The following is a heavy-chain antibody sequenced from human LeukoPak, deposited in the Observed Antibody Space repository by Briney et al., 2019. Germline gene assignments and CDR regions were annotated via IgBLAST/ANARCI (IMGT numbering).Heavy chain of an antibody. V-gene: IGHV3-15*07. CDR1: GFSFSDYA. CDR3: TTGGNVIVAGTRAFDI. Sequence: GGSLRLSCAASGFSFSDYAIHWVRQVPGKGLEWVGRIKSTLDGGTTDLAAPVKDRFTVSRDDSKETLYLQMNSLKTEDTAIYYCTTGGNVIVAGTRAFDIWGQGTMVTVSS. CDR2: IKSTLDGGTT. J-gene: IGHJ3*02. D-gene: IGHD6-19*01.